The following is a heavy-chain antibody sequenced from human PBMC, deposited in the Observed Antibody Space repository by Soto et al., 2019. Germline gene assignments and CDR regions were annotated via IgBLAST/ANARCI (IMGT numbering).Heavy chain of an antibody. CDR2: IYYSGST. CDR1: GGSISSYY. V-gene: IGHV4-59*01. D-gene: IGHD3-22*01. Sequence: QVQLQESGPGLVKPSETLSLTCTVSGGSISSYYWSWIRQPPGKGLEWIGYIYYSGSTNYNPSLKSRVTISVDTSKHQFSLQLSSVTAADTAVYYCARRFSAYYYDSSGSTYWYFDLWGRGTLVTVSS. J-gene: IGHJ2*01. CDR3: ARRFSAYYYDSSGSTYWYFDL.